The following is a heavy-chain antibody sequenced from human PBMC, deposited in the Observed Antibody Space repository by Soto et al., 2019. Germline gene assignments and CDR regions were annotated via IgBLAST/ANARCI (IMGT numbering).Heavy chain of an antibody. CDR1: GGSISSSSHY. CDR2: IYYSGST. V-gene: IGHV4-39*01. J-gene: IGHJ5*02. D-gene: IGHD6-6*01. CDR3: ARHRGSSSRGGPNWLDP. Sequence: SETLSLTCTVSGGSISSSSHYWGWIRQPPGKGLEWIGSIYYSGSTYYNPSLKSRVTISVDTSKNQFSLKLSSVTAADTAVYYCARHRGSSSRGGPNWLDPWGQGTMVTVYS.